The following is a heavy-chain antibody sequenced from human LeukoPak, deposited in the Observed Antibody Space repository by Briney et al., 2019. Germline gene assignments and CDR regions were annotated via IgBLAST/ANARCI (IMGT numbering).Heavy chain of an antibody. J-gene: IGHJ4*02. Sequence: GGSLRLSCAASGFTFSSYAMSWVRQAPGKGLEWVSGISASGGSTHYADSVKGRFTISRDNSQNTLFLQMNSLRAEDTAVYFCAKESYSSSWPPYFDYWGQGTLVTVSS. CDR1: GFTFSSYA. V-gene: IGHV3-23*01. D-gene: IGHD6-13*01. CDR3: AKESYSSSWPPYFDY. CDR2: ISASGGST.